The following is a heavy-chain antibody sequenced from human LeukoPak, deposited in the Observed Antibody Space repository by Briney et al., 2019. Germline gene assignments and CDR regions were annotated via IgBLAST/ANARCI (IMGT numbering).Heavy chain of an antibody. CDR3: AKYRGFGDSYDS. CDR2: IGGSST. V-gene: IGHV3-23*01. D-gene: IGHD3-10*01. Sequence: GGSLRLSCAASGFPFTIYAMSWVRQAPGKGLEWVSSIGGSSTYYADFVKGRFTISRDTSKNTMDLQINSLRAEDTAIYYCAKYRGFGDSYDSWGQRTLVTVSS. CDR1: GFPFTIYA. J-gene: IGHJ4*02.